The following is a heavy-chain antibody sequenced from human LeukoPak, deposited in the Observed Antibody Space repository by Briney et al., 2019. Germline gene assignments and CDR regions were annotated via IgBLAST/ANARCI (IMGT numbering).Heavy chain of an antibody. CDR2: ISYDGSNK. J-gene: IGHJ4*02. CDR3: AKDRIAVAGTFDS. Sequence: PGGSLRLPCAASGFTFSYYAMHWVRQAPGKGLEWVAVISYDGSNKYYADSVKGRFTISRDNSKSTLYLQMNSLRAEDTAVYYCAKDRIAVAGTFDSWGQGTLVTVSS. CDR1: GFTFSYYA. D-gene: IGHD6-19*01. V-gene: IGHV3-30*04.